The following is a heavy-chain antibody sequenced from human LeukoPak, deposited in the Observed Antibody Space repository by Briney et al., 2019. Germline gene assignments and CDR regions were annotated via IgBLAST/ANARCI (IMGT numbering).Heavy chain of an antibody. V-gene: IGHV4-59*08. Sequence: PSGTLSLTCTVSGGSISSYYWSWIRQPPGKGLEWIGYIYKSGSTNSNPSLKSRVTISVDTSKNQFALTLNSVTAADTAIYYCARHAIVGARPSFVDWGQGTLVTVSS. J-gene: IGHJ4*02. CDR3: ARHAIVGARPSFVD. CDR2: IYKSGST. D-gene: IGHD1-26*01. CDR1: GGSISSYY.